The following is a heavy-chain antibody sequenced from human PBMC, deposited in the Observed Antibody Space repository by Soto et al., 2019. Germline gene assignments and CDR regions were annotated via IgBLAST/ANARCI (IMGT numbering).Heavy chain of an antibody. Sequence: QVQLVESGGGVVQPGRSLRLSCAASGFTFSSYGMHWVRQAPGKGLEWVAVISYDGSNKYYADSVKGRFTISRDNSKNTRYLQMNSLRAEDTAVYYCAKLRGGYSSARDFDYWGQGTLVTVSS. CDR2: ISYDGSNK. CDR3: AKLRGGYSSARDFDY. D-gene: IGHD6-19*01. V-gene: IGHV3-30*18. CDR1: GFTFSSYG. J-gene: IGHJ4*02.